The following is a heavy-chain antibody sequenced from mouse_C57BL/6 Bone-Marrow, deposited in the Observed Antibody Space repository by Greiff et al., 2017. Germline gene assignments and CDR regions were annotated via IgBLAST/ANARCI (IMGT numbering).Heavy chain of an antibody. J-gene: IGHJ4*01. CDR1: GYTFTDYN. D-gene: IGHD1-1*01. CDR3: ARVPITTVVATGAMDD. V-gene: IGHV1-18*01. Sequence: EVQLQQSGPELVKPGASVKIPCKASGYTFTDYNMDWVKQSHGKSLEWIGDINPNNGGTTYNQKFKGKATLTVDKSSSTAYMALRSLTSEDTAVYYCARVPITTVVATGAMDDWGQGTSVTVSS. CDR2: INPNNGGT.